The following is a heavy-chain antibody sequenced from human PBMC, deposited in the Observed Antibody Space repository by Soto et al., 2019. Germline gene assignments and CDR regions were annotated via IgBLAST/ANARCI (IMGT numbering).Heavy chain of an antibody. CDR2: INHSGST. J-gene: IGHJ6*02. Sequence: SETLSLTCAVYGGSFSGYYWSWIRQPPGKGLEWIGEINHSGSTNYNPSLKSRVTISVDTSKNQFSLKLSSVTAADTAVYYCGRGPMRLPGLAAARATDVSGQGTTVTVS. V-gene: IGHV4-34*01. D-gene: IGHD6-13*01. CDR3: GRGPMRLPGLAAARATDV. CDR1: GGSFSGYY.